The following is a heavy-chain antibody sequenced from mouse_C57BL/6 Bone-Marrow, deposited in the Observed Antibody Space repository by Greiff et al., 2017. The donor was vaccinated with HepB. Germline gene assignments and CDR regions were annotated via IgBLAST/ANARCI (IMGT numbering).Heavy chain of an antibody. J-gene: IGHJ2*01. CDR3: ARTGPYDPFDY. CDR1: GYTFTSYW. Sequence: VKLQQPGAELVRPGSSVKLSCKASGYTFTSYWMHWVKQRPIQGLEWIGNIDPSDSETHYNQKFKDKATLTVDKSSSTAYMQLSSLTSEDSAVYYCARTGPYDPFDYWGQGTTLTVSS. CDR2: IDPSDSET. V-gene: IGHV1-52*01. D-gene: IGHD2-3*01.